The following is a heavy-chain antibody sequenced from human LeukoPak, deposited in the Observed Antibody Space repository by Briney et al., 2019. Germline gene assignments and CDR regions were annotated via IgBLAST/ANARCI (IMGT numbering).Heavy chain of an antibody. CDR1: GGSFSGYY. V-gene: IGHV4-34*01. CDR3: ARGQAMGYYFDY. D-gene: IGHD5-18*01. Sequence: SETLSLTCAVYGGSFSGYYWSWIRQPPGKGLEWIGEINHSGSTNYNPSLKSRVTISVDTSKNQFSLKLSSVTAADTALYYCARGQAMGYYFDYWGQGTLVTVSS. CDR2: INHSGST. J-gene: IGHJ4*02.